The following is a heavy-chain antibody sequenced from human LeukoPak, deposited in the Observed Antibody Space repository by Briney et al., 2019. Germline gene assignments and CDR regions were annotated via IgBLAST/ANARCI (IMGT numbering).Heavy chain of an antibody. D-gene: IGHD3-9*01. J-gene: IGHJ4*02. Sequence: PSETLSLTCTVSGASINDYYWTWIRQPAGKGLEWIGRIHTSGNTNYNPSLKSRASMSVDMSRNQVFLNLTSVTAADTAVYFCARGPGFDWILYIYWGQGIQVTVSS. CDR3: ARGPGFDWILYIY. V-gene: IGHV4-4*07. CDR1: GASINDYY. CDR2: IHTSGNT.